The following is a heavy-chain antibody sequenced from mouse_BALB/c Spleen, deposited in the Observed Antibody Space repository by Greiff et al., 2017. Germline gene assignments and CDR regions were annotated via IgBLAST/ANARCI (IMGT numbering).Heavy chain of an antibody. V-gene: IGHV7-3*02. CDR2: IRNKANGYTT. CDR3: ARDMYDAWFAY. CDR1: GFTFTDYY. J-gene: IGHJ3*01. D-gene: IGHD2-14*01. Sequence: EVKLMESGGGLVQPGGSLRLSCATSGFTFTDYYMSWVRQPPGKALEWLGFIRNKANGYTTEYSASVKGRFTISRDNSQSILYLQMNTLRAEDSATYYCARDMYDAWFAYWGQGTLVTVSA.